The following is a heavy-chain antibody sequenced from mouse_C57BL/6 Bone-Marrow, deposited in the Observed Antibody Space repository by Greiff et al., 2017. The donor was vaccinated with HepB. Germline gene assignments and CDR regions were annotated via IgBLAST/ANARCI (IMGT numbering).Heavy chain of an antibody. CDR3: ARSMGYGSSHSYWCFDV. CDR2: IYPGDGDT. CDR1: GYAFTSSW. D-gene: IGHD1-1*01. V-gene: IGHV1-82*01. Sequence: QVQLQQSGPELVKPGASVKISCKASGYAFTSSWMTWVKQRPGKGLEWIGRIYPGDGDTNYNGKFKGKATLTADKSSSTAYMQLSSLTSEDSAVYVCARSMGYGSSHSYWCFDVWGTGTTVTVSS. J-gene: IGHJ1*03.